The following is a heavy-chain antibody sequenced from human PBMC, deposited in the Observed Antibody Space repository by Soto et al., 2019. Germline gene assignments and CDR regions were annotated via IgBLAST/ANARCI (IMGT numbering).Heavy chain of an antibody. CDR1: GFSLSFYY. J-gene: IGHJ4*01. D-gene: IGHD3-10*01. CDR2: VNSDFKT. CDR3: VRVDPTGSAGLPGDY. Sequence: GGSRRPSCGARGFSLSFYYLGWVRQAPGKWREWVSAVNSDFKTYYSDSVKGRFTISRDNSKNTLYLQMHSLRVDDTAVYYCVRVDPTGSAGLPGDYWG. V-gene: IGHV3-53*01.